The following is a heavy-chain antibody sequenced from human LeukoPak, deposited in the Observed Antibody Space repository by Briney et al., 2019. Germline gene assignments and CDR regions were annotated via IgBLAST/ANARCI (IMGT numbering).Heavy chain of an antibody. CDR2: ISSSGSTI. V-gene: IGHV3-11*04. Sequence: PGGSLRLSCAVSGLTFSDYYMSWTRQAPGKGLEWVSYISSSGSTIYYADSVKGRFTISRDNAKNSLYLRMNSLRAEDTAVFYCARDDLGTSYFYYGMDVWGQGTTVTVSS. CDR3: ARDDLGTSYFYYGMDV. J-gene: IGHJ6*02. CDR1: GLTFSDYY. D-gene: IGHD3-16*01.